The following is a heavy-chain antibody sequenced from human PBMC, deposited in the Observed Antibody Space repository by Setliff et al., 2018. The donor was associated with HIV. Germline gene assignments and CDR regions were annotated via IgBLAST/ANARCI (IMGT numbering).Heavy chain of an antibody. D-gene: IGHD3-22*01. J-gene: IGHJ5*02. CDR3: ARGADHFDTSGYYSFFDP. CDR2: INPSGGSA. CDR1: GYTFTRNQ. Sequence: ASVKVSCKASGYTFTRNQIHWLRQAPGQGLEWMGIINPSGGSAAYAQKFQGRVTMSRDTSTSTVYMELSRLRSDDTAVYYCARGADHFDTSGYYSFFDPWGQGTLVTVSS. V-gene: IGHV1-46*01.